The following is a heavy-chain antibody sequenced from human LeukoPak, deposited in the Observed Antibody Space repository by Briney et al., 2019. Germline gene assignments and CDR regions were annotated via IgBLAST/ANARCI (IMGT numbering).Heavy chain of an antibody. Sequence: ASVKVSCKASGYTFTSYGISWARQAPGQGLEWMGWISAYNGNTNYAQKFQGRVTITADESTSTAYMELSSLRSEDTAVYYCARGRGRATIFGLDYWGQGTLVTVSS. CDR1: GYTFTSYG. D-gene: IGHD5-24*01. CDR2: ISAYNGNT. J-gene: IGHJ4*02. CDR3: ARGRGRATIFGLDY. V-gene: IGHV1-18*01.